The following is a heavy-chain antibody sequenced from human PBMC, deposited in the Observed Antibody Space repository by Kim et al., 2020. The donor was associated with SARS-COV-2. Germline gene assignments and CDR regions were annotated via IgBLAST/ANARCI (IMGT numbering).Heavy chain of an antibody. CDR3: ARDHREWLQYTANWYFDL. J-gene: IGHJ2*01. D-gene: IGHD3-3*01. CDR2: IYYRGST. CDR1: GGSISSYY. Sequence: SETLSLTCTVSGGSISSYYWSWIRQPPGKGLEWIGYIYYRGSTNYNPSLKSRVTISVDTSKNQFSLRLSSVTAADTAVYYFARDHREWLQYTANWYFDLWGRGTLVTVS. V-gene: IGHV4-59*01.